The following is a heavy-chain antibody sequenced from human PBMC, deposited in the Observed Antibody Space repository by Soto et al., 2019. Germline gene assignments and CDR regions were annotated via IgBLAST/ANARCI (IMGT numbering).Heavy chain of an antibody. CDR2: ISSSGSTI. CDR3: ERDLHYGDAFDI. D-gene: IGHD3-16*01. V-gene: IGHV3-11*01. CDR1: GFTFSDYY. Sequence: GGSLRLSCAASGFTFSDYYMSWIRQAPGKGLEWVSYISSSGSTIYYADSVKGRFTISRDNAKNSLYLQMNSLRAEDTAVYYCERDLHYGDAFDIWGQGTMVTVSS. J-gene: IGHJ3*02.